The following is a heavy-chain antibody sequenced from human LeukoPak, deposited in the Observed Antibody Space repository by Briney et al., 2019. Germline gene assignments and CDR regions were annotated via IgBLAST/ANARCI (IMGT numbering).Heavy chain of an antibody. CDR3: ARGGNVEWELTPDY. V-gene: IGHV3-30*01. D-gene: IGHD1-26*01. CDR1: GFTFSSYA. CDR2: ISYDGSNK. J-gene: IGHJ4*02. Sequence: PGRSLRLSCAASGFTFSSYAMHWVRQAPGRGLEWVAVISYDGSNKYYADSVKGRFTISRDNSKNTLYLQMNSLRAEDTAVYYCARGGNVEWELTPDYWGQGTLVTVSS.